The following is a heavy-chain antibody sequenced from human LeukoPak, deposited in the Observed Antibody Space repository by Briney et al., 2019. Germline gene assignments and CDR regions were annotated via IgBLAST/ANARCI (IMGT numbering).Heavy chain of an antibody. CDR1: GVIFSNAW. Sequence: GGSLRLSCAASGVIFSNAWMSWVRQAPGKGLEWAFRVKSKTDGGTTDYAAPVKGRLAISRDDSKNTLYLQRNSLKTEDKAVYYCTTVTSQWLVYYFDYWGQGTLVTVSS. CDR3: TTVTSQWLVYYFDY. D-gene: IGHD6-19*01. V-gene: IGHV3-15*01. CDR2: VKSKTDGGTT. J-gene: IGHJ4*02.